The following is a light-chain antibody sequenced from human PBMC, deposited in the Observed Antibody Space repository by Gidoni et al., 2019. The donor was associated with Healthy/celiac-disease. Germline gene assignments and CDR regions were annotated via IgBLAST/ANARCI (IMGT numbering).Light chain of an antibody. Sequence: QSVLTQQPSASGHPGQRVTISCSGSSSNIGSNYVYWYQQLPRTAPKLLIYRNNQRPSGVPDRFSGSKSGTSASLAISGLRSEDEADYYCAAWDDSLSGYAVFGGGTQLTVL. CDR3: AAWDDSLSGYAV. V-gene: IGLV1-47*01. CDR2: RNN. J-gene: IGLJ7*01. CDR1: SSNIGSNY.